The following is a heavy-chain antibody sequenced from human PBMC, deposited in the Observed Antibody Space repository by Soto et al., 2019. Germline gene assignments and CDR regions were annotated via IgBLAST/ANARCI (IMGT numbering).Heavy chain of an antibody. V-gene: IGHV3-11*01. CDR2: IRKSASTI. J-gene: IGHJ6*02. CDR3: AGVGWSSNFCYDGLDV. D-gene: IGHD2-2*01. CDR1: GFTFSDYY. Sequence: QVQLVESGGGLVKPGGSLRLSCAASGFTFSDYYMTWVRQAPGNGLECISYIRKSASTINYADSVKGRFTISRDNTKNSLSLQMNSLRDEDPAVYYCAGVGWSSNFCYDGLDVWCQGTTVTVS.